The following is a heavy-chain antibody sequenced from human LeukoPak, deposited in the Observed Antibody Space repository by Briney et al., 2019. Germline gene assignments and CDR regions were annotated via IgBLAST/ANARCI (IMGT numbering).Heavy chain of an antibody. CDR1: GGSFSGYY. CDR2: MNPSGST. J-gene: IGHJ6*03. V-gene: IGHV4-34*01. D-gene: IGHD3-22*01. Sequence: SETLSLTCADHGGSFSGYYWTWIRQTPQKRLEWIGEMNPSGSTNYNPSLKSRVTISADTSNNQFSLELSSVTAADTAVYYCARGRQDVTMIVVVMTAVSYYLDVWGKGTTVTVS. CDR3: ARGRQDVTMIVVVMTAVSYYLDV.